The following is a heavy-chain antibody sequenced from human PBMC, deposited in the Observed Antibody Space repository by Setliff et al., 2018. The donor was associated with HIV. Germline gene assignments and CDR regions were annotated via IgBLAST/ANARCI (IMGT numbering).Heavy chain of an antibody. J-gene: IGHJ5*02. CDR3: ARDRHYSGLGSYGP. CDR1: GGSFSNYR. Sequence: PSETLSLTCTILGGSFSNYRWSWIRQPAGRGLEWIGRIYRSGATDYKPSLKSRVSMSLDTSRNQFSLKLTSVTAEDTAVYYCARDRHYSGLGSYGPWGPGILVTVSS. CDR2: IYRSGAT. V-gene: IGHV4-4*07. D-gene: IGHD3-10*01.